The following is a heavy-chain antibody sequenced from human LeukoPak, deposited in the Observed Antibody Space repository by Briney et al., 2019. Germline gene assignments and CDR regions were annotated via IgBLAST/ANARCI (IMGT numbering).Heavy chain of an antibody. CDR2: IYSGGST. V-gene: IGHV3-53*01. CDR3: AELGITMIGGV. CDR1: GFTVSSNY. Sequence: QPGGSLRLSCAASGFTVSSNYMSWVRQAPGKGLEWVSVIYSGGSTYYADSVKGRFTIPRDNAKNSLYLQMNSLRAEDTAVYCCAELGITMIGGVWGKGTTVTISS. J-gene: IGHJ6*04. D-gene: IGHD3-10*02.